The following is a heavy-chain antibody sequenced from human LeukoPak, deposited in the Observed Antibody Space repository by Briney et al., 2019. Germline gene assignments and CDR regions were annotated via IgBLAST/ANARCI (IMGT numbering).Heavy chain of an antibody. D-gene: IGHD1-26*01. Sequence: ASVKVSCKASGYTFNTYGVTWVRQVPGQGFEWMGWISPYNGDTNYAQKFQGRVTMTTDTLTSTVFMELRSLRSDDTAVYFCARGGLRGIHGIDYWGQGTLVTVSS. CDR2: ISPYNGDT. CDR3: ARGGLRGIHGIDY. V-gene: IGHV1-18*01. CDR1: GYTFNTYG. J-gene: IGHJ4*02.